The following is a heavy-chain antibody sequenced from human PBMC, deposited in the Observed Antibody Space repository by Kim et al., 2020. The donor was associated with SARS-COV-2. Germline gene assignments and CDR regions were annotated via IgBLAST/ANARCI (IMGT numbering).Heavy chain of an antibody. V-gene: IGHV3-23*01. D-gene: IGHD2-2*01. J-gene: IGHJ4*02. CDR3: AKVAHYCSSTSCWGFDY. Sequence: VKGRFTISRDNSKNTLYLQMNSLRAEDTAVYYCAKVAHYCSSTSCWGFDYWGQGTLVTVSS.